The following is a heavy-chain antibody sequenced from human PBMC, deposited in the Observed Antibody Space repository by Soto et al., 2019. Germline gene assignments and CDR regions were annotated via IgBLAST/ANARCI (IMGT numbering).Heavy chain of an antibody. Sequence: QVQLVESGGGVVQPGRSLRLSCAASGFTFSNYDMHWVRQAPGKGLEWVAVVSYGGSNKYYADSLKDRVTISRDNSKSTLYLQVNSLRSEDTAVYYCAKLDDSSGYDAFDIWGQGTIVTVSS. CDR1: GFTFSNYD. D-gene: IGHD3-22*01. CDR2: VSYGGSNK. J-gene: IGHJ3*02. V-gene: IGHV3-30*18. CDR3: AKLDDSSGYDAFDI.